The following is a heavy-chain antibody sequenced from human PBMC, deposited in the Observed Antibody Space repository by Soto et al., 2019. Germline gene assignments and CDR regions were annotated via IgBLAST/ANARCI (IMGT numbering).Heavy chain of an antibody. J-gene: IGHJ4*02. CDR1: GFTVSSNY. D-gene: IGHD5-18*01. CDR3: ARSRLPMVTTDY. Sequence: EVQLVESGGGLVQPGGSLRLSCAASGFTVSSNYMSWVRQAPGKGLEGVSVIYSGGSTYYADSVKGRFTISRDNSKNTLYLQMNSLRAEDTAVYYCARSRLPMVTTDYWGQGTLVTVSS. CDR2: IYSGGST. V-gene: IGHV3-66*01.